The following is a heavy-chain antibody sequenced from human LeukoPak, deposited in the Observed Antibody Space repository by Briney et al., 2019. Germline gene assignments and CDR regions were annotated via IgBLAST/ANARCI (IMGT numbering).Heavy chain of an antibody. CDR3: ARFIAAPYYFDY. Sequence: PGGSLRLSCAASGFTFSSYSMNWVRQAPGKGLEWVSSITTSSSYIYYADSVKGRFTVSRDNAKNSLYLQMNSLRAEDTAVYYCARFIAAPYYFDYWGRGTLVTVSS. D-gene: IGHD6-13*01. J-gene: IGHJ4*02. CDR1: GFTFSSYS. V-gene: IGHV3-21*01. CDR2: ITTSSSYI.